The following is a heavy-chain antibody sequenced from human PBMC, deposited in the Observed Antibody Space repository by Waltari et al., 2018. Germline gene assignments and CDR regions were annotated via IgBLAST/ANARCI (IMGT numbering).Heavy chain of an antibody. V-gene: IGHV3-30*07. CDR2: ISYDGSNK. J-gene: IGHJ2*01. Sequence: QVQLVESGGGVVQPGRSLRLSCAASGFTFSSYAMHWVRQAPGKGLEWVAVISYDGSNKYYADSVKGRFTISRDNSKNTLYLQMNSLRAGDTAVYYCARVKCSSTSCPYWYFDLWGRGTLVTVSS. CDR1: GFTFSSYA. D-gene: IGHD2-2*01. CDR3: ARVKCSSTSCPYWYFDL.